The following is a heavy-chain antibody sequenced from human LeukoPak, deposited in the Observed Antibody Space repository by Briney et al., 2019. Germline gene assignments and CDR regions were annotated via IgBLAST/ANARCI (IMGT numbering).Heavy chain of an antibody. D-gene: IGHD3-22*01. CDR1: GYTFTSYY. J-gene: IGHJ4*02. CDR2: INPSAGST. CDR3: ARVMSGYDSSGYSSKMFDY. V-gene: IGHV1-46*01. Sequence: ASVKVSCKASGYTFTSYYMHWVRQAPGQGLEWMGIINPSAGSTSYAQKFQGRVTMARDTSTSTVYMELSSLRSEDTAVYYCARVMSGYDSSGYSSKMFDYWGQGTLVTVS.